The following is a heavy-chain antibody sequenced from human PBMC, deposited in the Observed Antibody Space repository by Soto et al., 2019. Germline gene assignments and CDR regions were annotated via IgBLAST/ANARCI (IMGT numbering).Heavy chain of an antibody. CDR1: GVPFSGYY. V-gene: IGHV4-34*01. CDR3: ESRAANTVIKRGYAY. J-gene: IGHJ4*02. D-gene: IGHD4-17*01. Sequence: SETLSLTCAVYGVPFSGYYWSWIRQPPGKGLEWIGEINHSGSTNYNPSLKSRVTISVDTSKNQFSLKLSSVTAADTAVYYCESRAANTVIKRGYAYWGQGTLVTVSS. CDR2: INHSGST.